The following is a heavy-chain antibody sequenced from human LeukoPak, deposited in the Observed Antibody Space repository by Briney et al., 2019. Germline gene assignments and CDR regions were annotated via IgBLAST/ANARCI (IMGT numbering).Heavy chain of an antibody. D-gene: IGHD3-10*01. CDR3: ARDPGLWFGEPSWIDY. CDR2: INPSGGST. J-gene: IGHJ4*02. V-gene: IGHV1-46*01. CDR1: GYTFTSYY. Sequence: ASVKVSCKASGYTFTSYYMHWVRQAPGQGLEWMGTINPSGGSTSYAQKFQGRVTMTRDMSTSTVYMELSSLRSEDTAVYYCARDPGLWFGEPSWIDYWGQGTLVTVS.